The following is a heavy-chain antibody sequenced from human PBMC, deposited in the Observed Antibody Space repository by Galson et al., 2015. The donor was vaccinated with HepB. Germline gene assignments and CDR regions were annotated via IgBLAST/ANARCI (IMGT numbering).Heavy chain of an antibody. D-gene: IGHD2-21*01. J-gene: IGHJ3*02. CDR3: AKDIGCCDTDAFDI. V-gene: IGHV3-9*01. CDR2: ISWSSGSI. Sequence: SLRLSCAASGFTFDDYAMHWVRQAPGKGLEWVSGISWSSGSIGYADSVKGRFTISRDNAKNSLYLQMNSLRAEDTALYYCAKDIGCCDTDAFDIWGQGTMVTGSS. CDR1: GFTFDDYA.